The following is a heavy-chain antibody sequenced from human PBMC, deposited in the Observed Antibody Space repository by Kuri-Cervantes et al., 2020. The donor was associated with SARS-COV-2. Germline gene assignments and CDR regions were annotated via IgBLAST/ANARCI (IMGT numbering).Heavy chain of an antibody. D-gene: IGHD3-9*01. V-gene: IGHV3-21*01. J-gene: IGHJ4*02. CDR1: GCTFSSYS. Sequence: GGSLRLYCAASGCTFSSYSMNWVRQAPGKGLEWVSSISSSSSYIYYADSVKGRFTISRDNAKNSLYLQMNSLRAEDTAVYYCARGVGYFDWLLHYWGQGTLVTVSS. CDR3: ARGVGYFDWLLHY. CDR2: ISSSSSYI.